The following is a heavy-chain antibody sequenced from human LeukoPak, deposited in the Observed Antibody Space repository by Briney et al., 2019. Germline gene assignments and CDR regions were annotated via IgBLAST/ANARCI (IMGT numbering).Heavy chain of an antibody. V-gene: IGHV1-24*01. D-gene: IGHD3-16*01. CDR1: GYTFTELS. CDR2: FDPEDGET. CDR3: ATVGRVREWPRGEYYYYGMDV. Sequence: PWASVKVSCKVSGYTFTELSMHWVRQAPGKGLEWMGGFDPEDGETIYAQKFQGRVTMTEDTSTDTAYMELSSLRSEDTAVYYCATVGRVREWPRGEYYYYGMDVWGQGTTVTVSS. J-gene: IGHJ6*02.